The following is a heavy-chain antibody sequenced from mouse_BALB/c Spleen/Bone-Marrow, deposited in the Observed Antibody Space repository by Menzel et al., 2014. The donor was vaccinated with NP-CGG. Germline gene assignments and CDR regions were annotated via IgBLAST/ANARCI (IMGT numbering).Heavy chain of an antibody. Sequence: EVQGVESGPSLVKPSQTLSLTCSVTGDSITSGYWNWIRKFPGNKLEYMGYISYSGNTYYNPSLKSRISITRDTSKNQXXXXLISVTTYDAATYYCAAYYGYCFDYWGQGTTLTVSS. CDR2: ISYSGNT. CDR1: GDSITSGY. V-gene: IGHV3-8*02. J-gene: IGHJ2*01. CDR3: AAYYGYCFDY. D-gene: IGHD2-2*01.